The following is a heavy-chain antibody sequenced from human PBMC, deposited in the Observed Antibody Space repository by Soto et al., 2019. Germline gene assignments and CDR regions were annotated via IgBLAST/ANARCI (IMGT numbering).Heavy chain of an antibody. J-gene: IGHJ3*02. D-gene: IGHD2-15*01. CDR3: ARAYCSGGSCYSGLAFDI. V-gene: IGHV3-23*01. CDR2: IGGSSATT. Sequence: HPGGSLRLSCAASGFTFSTYAMTWVRQAPGKGLEWVSSIGGSSATTYYADSVKGRFTISRDNSKNTLSLQMNSLRAEDTAVYYCARAYCSGGSCYSGLAFDIWGQGTMVTVSS. CDR1: GFTFSTYA.